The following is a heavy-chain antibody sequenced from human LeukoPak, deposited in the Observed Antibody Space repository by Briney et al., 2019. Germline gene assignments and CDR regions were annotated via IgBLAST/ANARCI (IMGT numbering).Heavy chain of an antibody. CDR3: ARDSSGSYYFDY. CDR1: GGSISSGDYY. V-gene: IGHV4-30-4*08. CDR2: IYYSGST. J-gene: IGHJ4*02. D-gene: IGHD6-19*01. Sequence: SETLSLTCTVSGGSISSGDYYWSWIRQPPGKGLEWIGYIYYSGSTYYNPSLKSRVTISVGTSKNQFSLKLSSVTAADTAVYYCARDSSGSYYFDYWGQGTLVTVSS.